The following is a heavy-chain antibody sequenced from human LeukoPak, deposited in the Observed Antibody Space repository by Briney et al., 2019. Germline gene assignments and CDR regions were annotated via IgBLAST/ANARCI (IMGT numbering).Heavy chain of an antibody. D-gene: IGHD3-3*01. CDR3: ARGYYDFWSGYSYYFDY. V-gene: IGHV3-21*01. CDR1: GFTFSSYS. CDR2: ISSSSSYI. Sequence: GGSLRLSCAASGFTFSSYSMNWVRQAPGKGLEWVSSISSSSSYIYYADSVNGRFTISRDNAKNSLYLQMNSLRAEDTAVYYCARGYYDFWSGYSYYFDYWGQGTLVTVSS. J-gene: IGHJ4*02.